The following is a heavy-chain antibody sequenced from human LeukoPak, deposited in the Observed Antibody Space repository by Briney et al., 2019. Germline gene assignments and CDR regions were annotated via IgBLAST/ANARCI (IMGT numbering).Heavy chain of an antibody. Sequence: GGSLRLSCTASGITFGDYAMSWVRQAPGKGLEWVGFIRSKAYGGTTEYAASVKGRFTISRDDSKSIAYLQMNSLKTEDTAVYYCTRARVDRYYGMDVWGQGTTVTVSS. CDR1: GITFGDYA. J-gene: IGHJ6*02. CDR2: IRSKAYGGTT. D-gene: IGHD3-10*01. V-gene: IGHV3-49*04. CDR3: TRARVDRYYGMDV.